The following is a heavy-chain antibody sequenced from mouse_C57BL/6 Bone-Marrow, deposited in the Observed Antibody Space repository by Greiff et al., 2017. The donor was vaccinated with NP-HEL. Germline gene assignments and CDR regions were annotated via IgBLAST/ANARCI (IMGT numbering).Heavy chain of an antibody. V-gene: IGHV5-4*03. CDR2: ISDGGSYT. CDR3: ARITTVVARY. Sequence: EVKLVESGGGLVKPGGSLKLSCAASGFTFSSYAMSWVRQTPEKRLEWVATISDGGSYTYYPDNVKGRFTISRDNAKNNRYLQMSHLKSEDTAMYYCARITTVVARYWGQGTSVTVSS. D-gene: IGHD1-1*01. J-gene: IGHJ4*01. CDR1: GFTFSSYA.